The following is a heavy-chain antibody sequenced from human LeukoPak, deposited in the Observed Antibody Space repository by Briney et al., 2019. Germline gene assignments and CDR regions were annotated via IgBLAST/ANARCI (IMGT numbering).Heavy chain of an antibody. D-gene: IGHD3-10*01. CDR1: GFTFSSYS. CDR2: ISSSSSYI. CDR3: ARGESGAMVRGHHTPAHFDY. V-gene: IGHV3-21*01. J-gene: IGHJ4*02. Sequence: KSGGSLRLSCAASGFTFSSYSMNWVRQAPGKGLEWVSSISSSSSYIYYADSVKGRFTISRDNAKNSLYLQMNSLRAEDTAVYYCARGESGAMVRGHHTPAHFDYWGQGTLVTVSS.